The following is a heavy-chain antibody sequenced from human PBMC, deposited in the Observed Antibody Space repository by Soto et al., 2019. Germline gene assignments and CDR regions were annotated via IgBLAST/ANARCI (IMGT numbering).Heavy chain of an antibody. CDR1: GFTFSSYG. CDR3: AKLGYFDWLLSDDYYYYGMDV. Sequence: PGGSLRLSCAASGFTFSSYGMHWVRPAPGKGLEWVAVISYDGSNKYYADSVKGRFTISRDNSKNTLYLQMNSLRAEDTAVYYCAKLGYFDWLLSDDYYYYGMDVWGQGTTVTVSS. J-gene: IGHJ6*02. CDR2: ISYDGSNK. D-gene: IGHD3-9*01. V-gene: IGHV3-30*18.